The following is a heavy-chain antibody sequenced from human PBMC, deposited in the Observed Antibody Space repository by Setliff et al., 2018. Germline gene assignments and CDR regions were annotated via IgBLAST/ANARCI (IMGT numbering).Heavy chain of an antibody. CDR1: GYTFTGYY. CDR3: ATSYSGSYYGH. J-gene: IGHJ4*02. V-gene: IGHV1-2*04. CDR2: INPNSGGT. D-gene: IGHD1-26*01. Sequence: GASVKVSCKASGYTFTGYYMHWVRQAPGQGLEWMGWINPNSGGTNYAQKFQGWVTMTEDTSTDTAYMELSSLRSEDTAVYYCATSYSGSYYGHWGQGTLVTVSS.